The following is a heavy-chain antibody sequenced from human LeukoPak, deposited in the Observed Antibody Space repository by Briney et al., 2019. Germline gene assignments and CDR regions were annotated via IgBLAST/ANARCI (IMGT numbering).Heavy chain of an antibody. CDR3: AKDSSSGGSWDGTWDAFDI. Sequence: PGGSLRLSCAASGFTFDNYVMAWFRQAPGKGLEWVSTISALFPNTYSADSVKGRFTISRDNAKNSLYLQMNSLRAEDTALYYCAKDSSSGGSWDGTWDAFDIWGQGTMVTVSS. V-gene: IGHV3-23*01. D-gene: IGHD2-15*01. CDR1: GFTFDNYV. J-gene: IGHJ3*02. CDR2: ISALFPNT.